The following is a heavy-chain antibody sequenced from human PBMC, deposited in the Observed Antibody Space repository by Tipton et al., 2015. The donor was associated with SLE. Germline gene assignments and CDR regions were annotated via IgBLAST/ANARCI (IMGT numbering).Heavy chain of an antibody. Sequence: TLSLTCTVSGDSINSHNWRWIRQPPGKGLDWIGYIYYSGSTHYNPPLKSRVTISVDMSKNQFPLKLSSVTAADTAVYYCARGLGYCSGGSCYSCDYGGQGTLTSVSS. CDR1: GDSINSHN. J-gene: IGHJ4*02. V-gene: IGHV4-59*11. CDR3: ARGLGYCSGGSCYSCDY. D-gene: IGHD2-15*01. CDR2: IYYSGST.